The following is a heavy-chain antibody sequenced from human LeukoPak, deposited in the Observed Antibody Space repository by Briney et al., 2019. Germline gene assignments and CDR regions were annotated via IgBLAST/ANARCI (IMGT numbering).Heavy chain of an antibody. Sequence: GESLKISCEGSGYSFSSYWIGWVRQVPGKGLEWMGIVYPGDSETRYSPSFQGQATMSADKSINTAYLQWTSLKASDTAIYYCARWTGIYLANYFDFWGPGTLVTVSS. CDR3: ARWTGIYLANYFDF. V-gene: IGHV5-51*01. J-gene: IGHJ4*02. CDR2: VYPGDSET. CDR1: GYSFSSYW. D-gene: IGHD3-3*01.